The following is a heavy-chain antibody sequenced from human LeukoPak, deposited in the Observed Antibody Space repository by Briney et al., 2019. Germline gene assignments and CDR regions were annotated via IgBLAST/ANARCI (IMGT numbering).Heavy chain of an antibody. Sequence: SETLSLTCTVSGGSIDNYYGSWLRQPPGKGLEWIGYIYYSGSTNYNPSLKSRVTISVDTSKNQFSLKLSSVTAADTDVYYCARGGCYDSSEYVDPFLFDYWGQGTLVTVSS. CDR3: ARGGCYDSSEYVDPFLFDY. CDR2: IYYSGST. V-gene: IGHV4-59*01. J-gene: IGHJ4*02. CDR1: GGSIDNYY. D-gene: IGHD3-22*01.